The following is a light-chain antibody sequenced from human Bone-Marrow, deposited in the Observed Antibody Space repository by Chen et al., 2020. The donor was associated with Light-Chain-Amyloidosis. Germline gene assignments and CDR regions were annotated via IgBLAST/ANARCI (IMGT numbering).Light chain of an antibody. J-gene: IGLJ3*02. CDR1: SGSIATNY. Sequence: NFMLTQSHSVSESPGKTVLISCTRSSGSIATNYVQWYQQRPGSSPTTVIYEDDQRPSAVPDRFSSSIDRSSNSSALTISGLKTEDEADYYCQSYQGSSQGVFGGGTKLTVL. CDR2: EDD. V-gene: IGLV6-57*01. CDR3: QSYQGSSQGV.